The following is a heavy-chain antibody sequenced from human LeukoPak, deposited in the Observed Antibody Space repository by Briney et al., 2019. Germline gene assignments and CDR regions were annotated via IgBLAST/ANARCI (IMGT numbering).Heavy chain of an antibody. V-gene: IGHV3-74*01. CDR1: GFTFSNYW. CDR2: IRSDGGDT. CDR3: ARLAARQILGYYGMDV. D-gene: IGHD6-6*01. J-gene: IGHJ6*02. Sequence: PGGSLRLSCEASGFTFSNYWMHWVRQVPGKGLVWVSRIRSDGGDTTYADFVQGRFTISRDNVKNMLYLQMNILRAEDMAVYYCARLAARQILGYYGMDVWGQGTTVTVSS.